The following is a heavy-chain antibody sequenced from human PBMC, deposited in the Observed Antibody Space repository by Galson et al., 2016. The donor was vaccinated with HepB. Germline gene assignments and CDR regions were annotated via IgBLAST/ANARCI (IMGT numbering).Heavy chain of an antibody. V-gene: IGHV1-18*04. CDR3: ASMSTLGFGEF. Sequence: SVKVSCKASGHTFNNYGFSWVRQAPGQGLEWMGWISGYNDHTTPAQKFQGRVTMNIDRSTTTGHMELRSLRFDDTAVYYCASMSTLGFGEFWGQGTLVTVSP. D-gene: IGHD3-10*01. J-gene: IGHJ4*01. CDR2: ISGYNDHT. CDR1: GHTFNNYG.